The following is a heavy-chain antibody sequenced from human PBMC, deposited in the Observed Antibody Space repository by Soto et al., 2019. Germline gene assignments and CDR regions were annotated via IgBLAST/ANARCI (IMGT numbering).Heavy chain of an antibody. D-gene: IGHD3-22*01. Sequence: SGPTLVNPTQTLTLTGTFSGFSLSTSGMCVSWIRQPPGKALEWLALIDWDDDKYYSTSLKTRLTISKDTSKNQVVLTMTNMDPVDTATYYCARTLYYYDSSGYYLYYYYGMDAWGQGTTVTVSS. CDR2: IDWDDDK. CDR1: GFSLSTSGMC. J-gene: IGHJ6*02. V-gene: IGHV2-70*01. CDR3: ARTLYYYDSSGYYLYYYYGMDA.